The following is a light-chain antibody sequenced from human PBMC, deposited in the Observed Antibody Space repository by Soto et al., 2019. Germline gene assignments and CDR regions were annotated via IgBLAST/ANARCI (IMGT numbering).Light chain of an antibody. V-gene: IGKV3-11*01. CDR3: QQRNHWYT. CDR2: VAS. J-gene: IGKJ2*01. Sequence: EIVLTQSPATLSLSPGERATLSCRASQSVRSYLAWYQQKPGQAPRLLIYVASNRATGIPARFSGSGSGTDFTLTISSLEPEDFAVYYCQQRNHWYTFGQGTKLEIK. CDR1: QSVRSY.